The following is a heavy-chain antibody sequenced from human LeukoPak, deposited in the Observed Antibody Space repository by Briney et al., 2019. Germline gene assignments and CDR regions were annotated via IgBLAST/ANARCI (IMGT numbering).Heavy chain of an antibody. J-gene: IGHJ3*02. CDR3: ARGGSYDGSGSYREDAFDI. D-gene: IGHD3-10*01. CDR2: INPSGGST. Sequence: ASVKVSCKASGYTFITYYMHWVRQAPGQGLVWMGIINPSGGSTSYAQKFQGRVTMTRDTSTSTVYMELSSLRSEDTAVYYCARGGSYDGSGSYREDAFDIWGQGTTVTVSS. CDR1: GYTFITYY. V-gene: IGHV1-46*01.